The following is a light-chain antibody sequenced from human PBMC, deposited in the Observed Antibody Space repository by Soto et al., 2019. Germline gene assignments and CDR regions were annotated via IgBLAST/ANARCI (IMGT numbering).Light chain of an antibody. J-gene: IGKJ3*01. CDR1: QSVSSSY. CDR3: QQYGSSPIT. V-gene: IGKV3-20*01. CDR2: GAS. Sequence: EIVLTQSPGTLSLSPGEIATLSCRASQSVSSSYLAWYQQKPGQAPRLLIYGASSRATGIPDRFSGSGSGTDFTLTISRLEPEDFEVYYCQQYGSSPITFGPGTKVDIK.